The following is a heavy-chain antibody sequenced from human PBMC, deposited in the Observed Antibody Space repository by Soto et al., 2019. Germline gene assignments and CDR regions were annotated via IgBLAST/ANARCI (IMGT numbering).Heavy chain of an antibody. D-gene: IGHD3-22*01. CDR1: GFTFINTG. Sequence: EVQVLQSGGGLVPPGGSLRLSCAGSGFTFINTGMSWVRQAPGQGLEWVSAITGNGDTTYYGDSVKGRFTISRDNSKSTLYLQMNSLRAEDTAVYYCAKIDGYFDYWGQGTLVTVSS. CDR3: AKIDGYFDY. V-gene: IGHV3-23*01. J-gene: IGHJ4*02. CDR2: ITGNGDTT.